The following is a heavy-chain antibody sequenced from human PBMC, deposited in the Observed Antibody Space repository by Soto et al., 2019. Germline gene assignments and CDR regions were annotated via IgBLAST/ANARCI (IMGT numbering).Heavy chain of an antibody. J-gene: IGHJ4*02. D-gene: IGHD2-15*01. V-gene: IGHV3-23*01. CDR1: GFTFSTYA. CDR3: AKDRLPTSGQRFYFDS. CDR2: ILPDETG. Sequence: DVNLLQSGGGSAQPGGSLRLSCATSGFTFSTYARTWVRQVPGRGLQWVSTILPDETGFYTVSVKGRFTISRDNYRGIVYLQMNDLWVEDAAIYYCAKDRLPTSGQRFYFDSWGQGSLVTVSS.